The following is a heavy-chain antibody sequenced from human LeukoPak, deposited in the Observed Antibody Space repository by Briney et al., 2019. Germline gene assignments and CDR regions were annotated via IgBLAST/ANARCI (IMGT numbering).Heavy chain of an antibody. V-gene: IGHV3-21*01. J-gene: IGHJ4*02. CDR3: ARGGGYSGYGY. CDR2: ISSSSSYI. Sequence: GGSLRLSCAASGFTFSSYSMNWVRQAPGKGLEWVSSISSSSSYIYCADSVKGRFTISRDNAKNSLYLQMNSLRAEDTAVYYCARGGGYSGYGYWGQGTLVTVSS. CDR1: GFTFSSYS. D-gene: IGHD5-12*01.